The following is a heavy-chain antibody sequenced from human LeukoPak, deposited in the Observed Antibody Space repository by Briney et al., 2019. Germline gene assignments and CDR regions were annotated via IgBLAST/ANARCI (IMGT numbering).Heavy chain of an antibody. V-gene: IGHV4-34*01. CDR1: GGSISRYY. Sequence: PSETLSLTCTVSGGSISRYYWSWIRQPPGKGLEWIGEINHSGSTNYNPSLKSRVTISVDTSKNQFSLKLSSVTAADTAVYYCARAAAVAQVDYWGQGTLVTVSS. CDR3: ARAAAVAQVDY. J-gene: IGHJ4*02. CDR2: INHSGST. D-gene: IGHD6-19*01.